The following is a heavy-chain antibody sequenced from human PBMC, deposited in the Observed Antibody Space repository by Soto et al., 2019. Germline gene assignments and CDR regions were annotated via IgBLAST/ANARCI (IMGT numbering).Heavy chain of an antibody. J-gene: IGHJ5*02. D-gene: IGHD3-10*01. CDR1: GFTFSGSA. Sequence: GGSLRLSCAASGFTFSGSAMHWVRQASGKGLEWVGRIRSKANSYATAYAASVKGRFTISRDDSKNTAYLQMNSLKTEDTAVYYCTTYGSGSQTYMNWFDPWGQGTLVTVSS. CDR2: IRSKANSYAT. V-gene: IGHV3-73*01. CDR3: TTYGSGSQTYMNWFDP.